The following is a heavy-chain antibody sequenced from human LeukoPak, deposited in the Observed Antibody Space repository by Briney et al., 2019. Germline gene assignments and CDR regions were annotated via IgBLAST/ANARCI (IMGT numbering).Heavy chain of an antibody. CDR2: ISAYNGNT. J-gene: IGHJ3*02. CDR3: ARDYGLQLRMTPPHAFDI. V-gene: IGHV1-18*01. CDR1: GYTFTSYG. Sequence: ASVKVSCKASGYTFTSYGISWVRQAPGQGLEWMGWISAYNGNTNYAQKLQGRVIMTRDTSTSTAYMERRSLRAGDTAVYYCARDYGLQLRMTPPHAFDIWGPGTMVTVSS. D-gene: IGHD5-18*01.